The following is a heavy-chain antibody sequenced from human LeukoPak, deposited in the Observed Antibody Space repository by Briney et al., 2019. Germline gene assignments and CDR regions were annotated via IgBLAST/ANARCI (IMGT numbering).Heavy chain of an antibody. CDR2: ISSSSSYI. D-gene: IGHD3-10*01. V-gene: IGHV3-21*04. J-gene: IGHJ4*02. Sequence: GGSLRLSCAASGFTFSSYSMNWVRQAPGKGLEWVSSISSSSSYIYYADSVKGRFTISRDNAKNSLYLQMNSLRAEDTAVYYCAKGPYYYGSGEEAGVGYWGQGTLVTVSS. CDR3: AKGPYYYGSGEEAGVGY. CDR1: GFTFSSYS.